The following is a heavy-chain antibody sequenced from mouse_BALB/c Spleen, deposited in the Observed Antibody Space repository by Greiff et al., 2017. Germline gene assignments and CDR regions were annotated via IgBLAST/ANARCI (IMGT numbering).Heavy chain of an antibody. CDR2: IRLKSNNYAT. CDR1: GFTFSNYW. D-gene: IGHD1-1*02. J-gene: IGHJ3*01. Sequence: EVHLVESGGGLVQPGGSMKLSCVASGFTFSNYWMNWVRQSPEKGLEWVAEIRLKSNNYATHYAESVKGRFTISRDDSKSSVYLQMNNLRAEDTGIYYCTRPNYGGPWFAYWGQGTLVTVSA. V-gene: IGHV6-6*02. CDR3: TRPNYGGPWFAY.